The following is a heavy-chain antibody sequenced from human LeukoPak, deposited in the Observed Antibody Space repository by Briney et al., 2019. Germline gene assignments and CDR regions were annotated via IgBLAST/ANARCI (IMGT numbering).Heavy chain of an antibody. CDR2: ISSSSNTM. CDR1: GFTFSSYS. V-gene: IGHV3-48*01. Sequence: GGSLRLSCAASGFTFSSYSMNWVRQAPGKGLEWVSYISSSSNTMYYADFVKGRFTISRDNAKSSLYLQMNSLRAEDTAVYYCASSIDYWGQGTLVTVSS. D-gene: IGHD2-2*01. J-gene: IGHJ4*02. CDR3: ASSIDY.